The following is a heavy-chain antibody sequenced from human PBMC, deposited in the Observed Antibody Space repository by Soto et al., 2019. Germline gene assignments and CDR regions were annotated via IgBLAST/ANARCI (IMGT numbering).Heavy chain of an antibody. CDR1: GFTFSNYA. CDR3: AKGKYSSGWYGRADVFDI. V-gene: IGHV3-23*01. Sequence: EVQLWEFGGGLVQPGGTLRLSCAASGFTFSNYAMNWVRQAPGKGLEWVSVISHNGASTYSADSVKGRFTTSRDNSKNALYLQMHSLRAEDTAVYYCAKGKYSSGWYGRADVFDIWGQGTVFTVSS. J-gene: IGHJ3*02. D-gene: IGHD6-19*01. CDR2: ISHNGAST.